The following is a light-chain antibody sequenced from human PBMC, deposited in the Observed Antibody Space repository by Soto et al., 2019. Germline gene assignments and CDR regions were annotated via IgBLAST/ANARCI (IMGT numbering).Light chain of an antibody. Sequence: DVQQSRYPYSLSASVRERVTITCRASQSIGSHLNWYQQKPGRGPTLLIYAASSLHRGVPSRFSGSRSGTDFTLTICSLQPEDFATYYCQQSYSTPRTFAQGTKVDIK. CDR2: AAS. V-gene: IGKV1-39*01. CDR1: QSIGSH. CDR3: QQSYSTPRT. J-gene: IGKJ1*01.